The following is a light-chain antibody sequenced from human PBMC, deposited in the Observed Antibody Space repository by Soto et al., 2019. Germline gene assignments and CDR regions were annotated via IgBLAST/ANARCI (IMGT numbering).Light chain of an antibody. J-gene: IGLJ1*01. CDR1: SSDVGGYNY. CDR2: DVS. CDR3: SPYTSSNTLG. Sequence: QSALTQPASVSGSPGQSITISCTGTSSDVGGYNYVSWYQQHPGKAPKLMIYDVSNRPSGVSNRFSGSKSGNTASLTISGLQAEDEADYYCSPYTSSNTLGFGTGTKLTVL. V-gene: IGLV2-14*01.